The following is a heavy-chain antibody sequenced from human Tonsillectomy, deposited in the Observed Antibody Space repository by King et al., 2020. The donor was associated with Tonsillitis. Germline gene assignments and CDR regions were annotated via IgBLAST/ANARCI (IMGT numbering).Heavy chain of an antibody. D-gene: IGHD3-3*01. CDR3: TTFWSGYFDY. CDR1: GFTFSNYW. Sequence: VQLVESGGGLVQPGGSLRLSCAASGFTFSNYWMSWVRQAPGKGLEWVANIDQDGSEKFYVDSEKGRFTISRDNAKNSLYLQMNSLRAEDTAVYFCTTFWSGYFDYWGQGTLVTVSS. V-gene: IGHV3-7*01. J-gene: IGHJ4*02. CDR2: IDQDGSEK.